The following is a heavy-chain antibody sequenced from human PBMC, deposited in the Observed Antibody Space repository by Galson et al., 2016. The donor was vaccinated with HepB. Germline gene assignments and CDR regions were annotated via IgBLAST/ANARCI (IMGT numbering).Heavy chain of an antibody. CDR2: ISSSRGYT. CDR1: GFTFSEYY. CDR3: ASAPMFRGVVMTTPFDY. V-gene: IGHV3-11*03. D-gene: IGHD3-10*01. J-gene: IGHJ4*02. Sequence: SLRLSCAASGFTFSEYYMSWVRQAPGKGLECVAYISSSRGYTHYAQSVKGRFTNSRDNAKNTLYLEMNSLSAADTAVDYCASAPMFRGVVMTTPFDYWGQGTLVTVSS.